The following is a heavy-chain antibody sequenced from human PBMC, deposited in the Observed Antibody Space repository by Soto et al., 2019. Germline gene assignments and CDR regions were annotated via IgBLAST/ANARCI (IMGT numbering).Heavy chain of an antibody. J-gene: IGHJ4*02. V-gene: IGHV3-21*01. CDR1: GFIFSSYS. D-gene: IGHD2-2*01. CDR2: ISSGSSYI. CDR3: ARESVCSGTSCPWDY. Sequence: GGSLRLSCAASGFIFSSYSMNWVRQAPGKGLEWVSSISSGSSYIYYADSVKGRFTISRDNAKNSLYLQMNSLRAEDTAVYYCARESVCSGTSCPWDYWGQGTLVTVSS.